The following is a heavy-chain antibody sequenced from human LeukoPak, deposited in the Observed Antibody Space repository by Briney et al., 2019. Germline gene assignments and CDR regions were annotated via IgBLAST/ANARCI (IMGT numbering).Heavy chain of an antibody. J-gene: IGHJ4*02. CDR2: IIGSDSST. Sequence: PGGSLRLSCAASGFTFSSYAMSWVRRAPGKGLEWLSSIIGSDSSTYYADSVKGRFTISRNNSKNTLFLQMNSLRAEDTAVYHCAKDRAQQLVLDFWGQGTLVTVSS. V-gene: IGHV3-23*01. CDR1: GFTFSSYA. D-gene: IGHD6-13*01. CDR3: AKDRAQQLVLDF.